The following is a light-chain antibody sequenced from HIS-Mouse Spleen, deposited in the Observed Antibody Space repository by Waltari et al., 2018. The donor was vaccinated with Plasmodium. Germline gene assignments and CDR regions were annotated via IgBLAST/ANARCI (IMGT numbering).Light chain of an antibody. Sequence: DIQLTQSPSFLSASVGDRVTITCRASQGLSSYLAWYQQKPGKAPKLLIYAASTLQSGVPSMYGGSGSGTEFTLTISSLQPEDFATYYCQQLNSYPPLTFGQGTRLEIK. CDR3: QQLNSYPPLT. V-gene: IGKV1-9*01. CDR1: QGLSSY. CDR2: AAS. J-gene: IGKJ5*01.